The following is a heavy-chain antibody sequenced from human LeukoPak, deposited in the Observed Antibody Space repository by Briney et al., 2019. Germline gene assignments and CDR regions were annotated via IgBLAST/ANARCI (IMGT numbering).Heavy chain of an antibody. CDR1: GFTFSSYG. V-gene: IGHV3-33*01. Sequence: PGGSLRLSCAASGFTFSSYGMHWVRQAPGKGLEWVAVIWYDGSNKYYADSVKGRFTISRDNSKNTLYLQMNSLRAEDTAVYYCARDRRSAAAGDRFYFFDYWGQGTLVTVSS. D-gene: IGHD6-13*01. CDR3: ARDRRSAAAGDRFYFFDY. J-gene: IGHJ4*02. CDR2: IWYDGSNK.